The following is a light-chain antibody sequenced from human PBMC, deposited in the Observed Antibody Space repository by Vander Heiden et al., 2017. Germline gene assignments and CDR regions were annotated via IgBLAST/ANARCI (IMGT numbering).Light chain of an antibody. J-gene: IGKJ2*01. CDR2: WAS. CDR3: QQYYSTPQT. V-gene: IGKV4-1*01. Sequence: DIVITQSPDPLAVSLGERATINCKSSQSVLYSSNNKNYLAWYQQKPGQPPKLLIYWASTRESGVPDRFSGSGSGTDFTLTISSLQAEDVAVYYCQQYYSTPQTFGQGTKLEIK. CDR1: QSVLYSSNNKNY.